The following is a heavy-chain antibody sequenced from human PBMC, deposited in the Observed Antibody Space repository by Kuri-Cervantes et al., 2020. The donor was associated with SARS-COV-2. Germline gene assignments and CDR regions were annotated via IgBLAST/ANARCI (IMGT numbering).Heavy chain of an antibody. J-gene: IGHJ6*02. D-gene: IGHD6-19*01. V-gene: IGHV3-30*18. CDR2: ISYDGSNK. CDR3: AKDRHGSGWIYNYYYYGMDV. Sequence: LSLTCAASGFTFSSYGMHWVRQAPSKGLEWVAVISYDGSNKYYADSVKGRFTISRDNSKNTLYLQMNSLRAEDTAVYYCAKDRHGSGWIYNYYYYGMDVWGQGTTVTVSS. CDR1: GFTFSSYG.